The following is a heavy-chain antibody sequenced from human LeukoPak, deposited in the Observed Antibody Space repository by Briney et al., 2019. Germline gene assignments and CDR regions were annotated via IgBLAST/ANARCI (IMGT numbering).Heavy chain of an antibody. D-gene: IGHD5-12*01. J-gene: IGHJ3*02. V-gene: IGHV1-18*01. CDR3: ARTSKRWLQFGAFDI. CDR1: GYTFTSYG. Sequence: ASVKVSCRASGYTFTSYGISWVRQAPGQVLEWMGWISAYDGNTNYAQKLQGRVTMTTDTSTSTAYMELRSLRSDDTAVYYCARTSKRWLQFGAFDIWGQGTMVTVSS. CDR2: ISAYDGNT.